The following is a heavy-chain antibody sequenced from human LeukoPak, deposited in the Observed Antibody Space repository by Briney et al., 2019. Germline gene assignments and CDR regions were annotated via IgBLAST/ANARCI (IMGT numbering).Heavy chain of an antibody. CDR1: GYTLTELS. Sequence: ASVKVSCKVSGYTLTELSMHWVRQAPGKGLEWMGGFDPEDGATIYAQKFQGRVTMTEDTSTDTAYMELSSLRSEDTAVYYCATGRYYDSSGYYRLKIIGHFDYWGQGTLVTVSS. J-gene: IGHJ4*02. V-gene: IGHV1-24*01. CDR3: ATGRYYDSSGYYRLKIIGHFDY. CDR2: FDPEDGAT. D-gene: IGHD3-22*01.